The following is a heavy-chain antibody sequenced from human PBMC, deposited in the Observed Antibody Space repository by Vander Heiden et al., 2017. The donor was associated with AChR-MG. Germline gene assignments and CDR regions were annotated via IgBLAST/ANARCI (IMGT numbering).Heavy chain of an antibody. CDR1: GYSFTTYW. CDR2: IYPGDSDT. V-gene: IGHV5-51*01. CDR3: ARPKRSGGPDAFDI. Sequence: EVQLVQSGAEVKKPGESLMISCKGSGYSFTTYWIGWVRQMPGKGLEWMGVIYPGDSDTRYSPSFQGQVTISADKSINTAYLQWSSLKASDTAMYYCARPKRSGGPDAFDIWGPGTMGTVSS. J-gene: IGHJ3*02. D-gene: IGHD3-16*01.